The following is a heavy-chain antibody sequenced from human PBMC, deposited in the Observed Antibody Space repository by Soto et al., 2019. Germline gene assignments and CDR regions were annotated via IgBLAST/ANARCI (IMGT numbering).Heavy chain of an antibody. Sequence: GGSLRLSCAASGFTFSSYAMSWVRQAPGKGLEWVSAISGSGGSTYYADSVKGRFTISRDNSKNTLYLQMNSLRAEDTAVYYRAKDLSSALTGDLPGGIDAFDIWGQGTMVTVSS. CDR1: GFTFSSYA. CDR3: AKDLSSALTGDLPGGIDAFDI. D-gene: IGHD7-27*01. V-gene: IGHV3-23*01. J-gene: IGHJ3*02. CDR2: ISGSGGST.